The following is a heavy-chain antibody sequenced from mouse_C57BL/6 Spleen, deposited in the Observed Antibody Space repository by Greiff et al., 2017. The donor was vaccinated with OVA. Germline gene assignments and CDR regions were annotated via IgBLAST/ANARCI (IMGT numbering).Heavy chain of an antibody. V-gene: IGHV1-53*01. Sequence: QVQLQQPGTELVKPGASVKLSCKASGYTFTSYWMHWVKQRPGQGLEWIGNINPSNGGTNYNEKFKSKATLTVDKSSSTAYMQLSSLTSEDSAVYDCARDGCITTVAYAMDYWGQGTSVTVSS. CDR2: INPSNGGT. CDR3: ARDGCITTVAYAMDY. J-gene: IGHJ4*01. CDR1: GYTFTSYW. D-gene: IGHD1-1*01.